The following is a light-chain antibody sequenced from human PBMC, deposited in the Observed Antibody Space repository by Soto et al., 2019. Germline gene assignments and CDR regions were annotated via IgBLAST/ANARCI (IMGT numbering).Light chain of an antibody. J-gene: IGKJ1*01. Sequence: EIVLTQSPATLSLSPGERATLSCRASQSVSSYFAWYQQKPGQPPRLLIYGASSRAAGIPDRFSGSGSGTDFTLTINRLEPEDFAVYYCQQYVTSRRTFGPGTKVDIK. V-gene: IGKV3-20*01. CDR2: GAS. CDR3: QQYVTSRRT. CDR1: QSVSSY.